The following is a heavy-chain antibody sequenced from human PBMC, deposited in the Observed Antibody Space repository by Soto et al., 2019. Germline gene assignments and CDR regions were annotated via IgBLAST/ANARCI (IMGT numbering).Heavy chain of an antibody. CDR3: AHRKSSYYGSENTYYYGMDV. CDR1: GFSLSTSGMG. J-gene: IGHJ6*02. Sequence: QITLKESGPPLVKPTQTLTLTCTFSGFSLSTSGMGVAWIRQPPEKALGWLAVIYWTDDKRYSPSLKSRLTITKDTSKNQVVLTMTDMDPVDTATYYCAHRKSSYYGSENTYYYGMDVWGQGTTVTVSS. D-gene: IGHD3-10*01. CDR2: IYWTDDK. V-gene: IGHV2-5*01.